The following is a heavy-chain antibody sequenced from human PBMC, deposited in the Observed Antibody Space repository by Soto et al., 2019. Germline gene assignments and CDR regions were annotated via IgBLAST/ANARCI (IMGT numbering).Heavy chain of an antibody. CDR3: AQDQGSIATSQLNY. Sequence: GGSLRLCCAASRFAFSNYALAWVRRAPGKGLEWVSSISGSGDSTYYADSVKGRFTISRDNSKDTLYLQMNSLRAEDTAVYYCAQDQGSIATSQLNYWGQGTLVTVSS. CDR1: RFAFSNYA. J-gene: IGHJ4*02. V-gene: IGHV3-23*01. D-gene: IGHD1-1*01. CDR2: ISGSGDST.